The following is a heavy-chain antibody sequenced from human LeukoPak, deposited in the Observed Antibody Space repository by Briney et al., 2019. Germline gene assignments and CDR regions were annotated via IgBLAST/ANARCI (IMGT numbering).Heavy chain of an antibody. CDR1: GYSFTSYW. CDR3: ARRPLYGSGSYYTPYFDY. D-gene: IGHD3-10*01. J-gene: IGHJ4*02. Sequence: GESLKISCKGSGYSFTSYWISWVRQMPGKGLGWMGRIDPSDSYTNYSPSFQGHVTISADKSISTAYLQWGSLKASDTAMYYCARRPLYGSGSYYTPYFDYWGQGTLVTVSS. V-gene: IGHV5-10-1*01. CDR2: IDPSDSYT.